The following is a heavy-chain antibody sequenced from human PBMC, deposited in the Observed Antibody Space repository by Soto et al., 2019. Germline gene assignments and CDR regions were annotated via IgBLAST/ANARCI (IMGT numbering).Heavy chain of an antibody. D-gene: IGHD3-22*01. J-gene: IGHJ4*02. CDR2: ISGSDDST. Sequence: EVQLLESGGGLVQPGGSLRLSCAASGLTFSSYAMSWVRQAPGKGLEWVSGISGSDDSTYYADSAKGRFTISSDNFKYTLYLQMNSLRAKDTAVYYCAKAAYYYDPDYFDYWGQGTLVTVSS. CDR3: AKAAYYYDPDYFDY. CDR1: GLTFSSYA. V-gene: IGHV3-23*01.